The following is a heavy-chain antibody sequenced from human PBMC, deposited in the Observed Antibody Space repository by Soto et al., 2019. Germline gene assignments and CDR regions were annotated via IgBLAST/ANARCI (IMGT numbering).Heavy chain of an antibody. D-gene: IGHD6-13*01. V-gene: IGHV4-30-4*01. CDR2: IYYSGST. J-gene: IGHJ6*02. Sequence: SETLSLTCTVSGGSISSGDYYWSWIRQPPGKGLEWIGYIYYSGSTYYNPSLKSRVTISVDTSKNQFSLKLSSVTAADTAVYYCARVGWEKYSSRWYSFEGLLYYYYGMDVWGQGTTVTVSS. CDR3: ARVGWEKYSSRWYSFEGLLYYYYGMDV. CDR1: GGSISSGDYY.